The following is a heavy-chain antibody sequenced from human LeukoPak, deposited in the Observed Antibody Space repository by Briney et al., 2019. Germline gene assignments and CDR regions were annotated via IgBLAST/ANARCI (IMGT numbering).Heavy chain of an antibody. CDR2: ISAYNGNA. J-gene: IGHJ4*02. D-gene: IGHD2-2*01. CDR1: GYTYTNYG. CDR3: ARVGVYCTTTTCLDY. Sequence: ASVKVSCKTSGYTYTNYGVSWVRHAPGQGLEWMGWISAYNGNADYAQKLQGRVTMTADTSTSTAYMELRSLRSDDTAVYYCARVGVYCTTTTCLDYWGKGTLVTVSS. V-gene: IGHV1-18*01.